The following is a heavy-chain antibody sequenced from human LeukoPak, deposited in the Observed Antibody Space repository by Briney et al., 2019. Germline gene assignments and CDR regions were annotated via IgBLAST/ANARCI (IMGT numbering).Heavy chain of an antibody. CDR2: IKCKTDGETT. CDR3: TTSTPTRYCSSTSCTSYYYYYMDV. J-gene: IGHJ6*03. Sequence: GGSVRLSCAAPGFTFSNAWMSWVRQAPGKGLEWVGRIKCKTDGETTDYVARVKGRFTISRDDSKNTLYLQMNSLKTEDTAVYYCTTSTPTRYCSSTSCTSYYYYYMDVWGKGTTVTVSS. D-gene: IGHD2-2*01. CDR1: GFTFSNAW. V-gene: IGHV3-15*01.